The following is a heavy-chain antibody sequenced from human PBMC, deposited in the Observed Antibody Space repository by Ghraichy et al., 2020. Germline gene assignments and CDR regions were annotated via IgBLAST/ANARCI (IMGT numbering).Heavy chain of an antibody. CDR1: GFTFSDYY. D-gene: IGHD4-17*01. V-gene: IGHV3-11*06. CDR3: ARMGLFGDSPPYWYFDL. J-gene: IGHJ2*01. Sequence: GGSLRLSCAASGFTFSDYYMSWIRQAPGKGLEWVSYISSSSSYTNYADSVKGRFTISRDNAKNSLYLQMNSLRAEDTAVYYCARMGLFGDSPPYWYFDLWGRGTLVTVSS. CDR2: ISSSSSYT.